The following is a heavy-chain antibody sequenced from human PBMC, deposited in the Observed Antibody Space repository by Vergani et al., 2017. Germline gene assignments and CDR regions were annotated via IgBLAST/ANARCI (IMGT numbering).Heavy chain of an antibody. D-gene: IGHD3-3*01. V-gene: IGHV3-30-3*01. CDR3: ARCGTYYDFWSGYFGDY. J-gene: IGHJ4*02. CDR2: ISYDGSNK. CDR1: GFTFSSYA. Sequence: QVQLVESGGGVVQPGRSLRLSCAASGFTFSSYAMHWVRQAPGKGLEWVAVISYDGSNKYYADSVKGRFTISRDNSKNPLYLQMNSLRAEDTAVYYCARCGTYYDFWSGYFGDYWGQGTLVTVSS.